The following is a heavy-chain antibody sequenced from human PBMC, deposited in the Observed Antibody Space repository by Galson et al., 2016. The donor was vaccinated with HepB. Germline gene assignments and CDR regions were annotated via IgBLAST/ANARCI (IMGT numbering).Heavy chain of an antibody. CDR1: GFTFSNAW. CDR3: TRDTRYSKDPYYYYGMDV. V-gene: IGHV3-15*01. D-gene: IGHD5-12*01. CDR2: IKSKTDGGTT. J-gene: IGHJ6*02. Sequence: SLRLSCAGSGFTFSNAWMRWVRQAPGKGLEWVGRIKSKTDGGTTDHAAPVTGRSTISRDDSKNTLYLQMNSLKIEDTAVYYCTRDTRYSKDPYYYYGMDVWGQGTTVTVSS.